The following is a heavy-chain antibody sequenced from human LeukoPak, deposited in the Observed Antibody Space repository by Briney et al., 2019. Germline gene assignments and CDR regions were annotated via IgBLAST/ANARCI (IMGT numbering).Heavy chain of an antibody. CDR2: IKQDGSEK. CDR3: ARALYRSGWYFDY. J-gene: IGHJ4*02. Sequence: PGGSLRLSCAASGFTFSSYWMSWVRQAPGKGLEWGANIKQDGSEKYYVDSVKGRFTISRDNAKNSLYLQMNSLRAEDTAVYYCARALYRSGWYFDYWGQGTLVTVSS. CDR1: GFTFSSYW. D-gene: IGHD6-19*01. V-gene: IGHV3-7*01.